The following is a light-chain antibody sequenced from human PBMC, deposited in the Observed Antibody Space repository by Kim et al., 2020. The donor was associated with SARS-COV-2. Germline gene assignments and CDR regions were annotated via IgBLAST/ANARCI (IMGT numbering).Light chain of an antibody. Sequence: GHSITISCTGTSSDVGGYNYVSWYQQHPGKAPKLMIYDVSKRPSGVSNRFSGSKSGNTASLTISGLQAEDEADYYCSSYTSSSTRVFGGGTQLTVL. CDR3: SSYTSSSTRV. CDR1: SSDVGGYNY. J-gene: IGLJ3*02. V-gene: IGLV2-14*03. CDR2: DVS.